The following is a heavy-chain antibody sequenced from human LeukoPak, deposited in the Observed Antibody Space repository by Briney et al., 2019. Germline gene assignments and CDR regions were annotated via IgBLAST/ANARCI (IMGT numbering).Heavy chain of an antibody. J-gene: IGHJ4*01. D-gene: IGHD4-17*01. Sequence: SQTPSLTCTVSSGSFSGSGYFYNWIRQPPGKGLEWIGYISYSGTTYYNPSLKSRAIVTADMSKSQFSLKLNSVTAADTAVYYCARATTVTTRYFDSWGQGTLVTVTS. CDR2: ISYSGTT. V-gene: IGHV4-31*03. CDR3: ARATTVTTRYFDS. CDR1: SGSFSGSGYF.